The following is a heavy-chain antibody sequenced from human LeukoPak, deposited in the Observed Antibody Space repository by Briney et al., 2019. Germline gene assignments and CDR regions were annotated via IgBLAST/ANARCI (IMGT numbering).Heavy chain of an antibody. J-gene: IGHJ4*02. V-gene: IGHV3-23*01. CDR2: ISGSGSGGST. D-gene: IGHD1-26*01. CDR1: GFTFSSSA. Sequence: PGGSLRLSCAASGFTFSSSAMSWVRQAPGKGLEWVSSISGSGSGGSTYYADSVKGRFTISRDNSKNTLYLQMNSLRAEDTAVYYCATSKYSGSYWGQGTLVTVSS. CDR3: ATSKYSGSY.